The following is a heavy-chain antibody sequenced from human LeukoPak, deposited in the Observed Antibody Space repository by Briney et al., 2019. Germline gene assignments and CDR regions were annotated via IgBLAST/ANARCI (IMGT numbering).Heavy chain of an antibody. J-gene: IGHJ6*02. CDR1: GFTFSSYG. CDR3: ARDQEWLVRGYYYGMDV. D-gene: IGHD6-19*01. Sequence: GGSLRLSCAASGFTFSSYGMHWVRQAPGKGLEWVAVIWYGGSNKYYADSVKGRFTISRDNSKNTLYLQMNSLRAEDTAVYYCARDQEWLVRGYYYGMDVWGQGTTVTVSS. V-gene: IGHV3-33*01. CDR2: IWYGGSNK.